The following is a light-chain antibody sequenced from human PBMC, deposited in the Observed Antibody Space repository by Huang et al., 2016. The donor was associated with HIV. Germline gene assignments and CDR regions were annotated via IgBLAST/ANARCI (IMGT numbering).Light chain of an antibody. Sequence: DTHMTQSPSTLSAYEGEKITITCRASQSISSWLAWYQQKPGKAPNLLIYDVSTLESGVPSRFSGSGSGTEFTLTISSLQPEDFATYYCQQYNNYPWTFGQGTKVEVK. CDR3: QQYNNYPWT. J-gene: IGKJ1*01. CDR2: DVS. V-gene: IGKV1-5*01. CDR1: QSISSW.